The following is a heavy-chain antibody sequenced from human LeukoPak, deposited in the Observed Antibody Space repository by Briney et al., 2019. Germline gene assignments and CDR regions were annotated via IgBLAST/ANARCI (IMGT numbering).Heavy chain of an antibody. D-gene: IGHD1-26*01. Sequence: ASVKVSCKASGYTFTSYYMHWVRQAPGQGLEWMGIINPSGGSTSYAQKFQGRVTMTRDMSTSTVYMELSSLRSDDTAVYYCARDSVVEWEPHYFDYWGQGTLVTVSS. CDR2: INPSGGST. J-gene: IGHJ4*02. CDR3: ARDSVVEWEPHYFDY. CDR1: GYTFTSYY. V-gene: IGHV1-46*01.